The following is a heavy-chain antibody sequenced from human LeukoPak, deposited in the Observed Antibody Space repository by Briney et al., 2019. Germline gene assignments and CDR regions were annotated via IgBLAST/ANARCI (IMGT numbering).Heavy chain of an antibody. V-gene: IGHV3-48*03. CDR1: GFTFSNYE. CDR2: ISGSGKNI. CDR3: AKVKGIASGLYYFFYMDV. J-gene: IGHJ6*03. Sequence: GGSLRLSCAPSGFTFSNYEMNWVRQAPGKGLEWVSYISGSGKNIYYADSVKGRFTISRDNSKDTVYLEMNSLRADDTAVYYCAKVKGIASGLYYFFYMDVWGKGTTVTVSS. D-gene: IGHD6-19*01.